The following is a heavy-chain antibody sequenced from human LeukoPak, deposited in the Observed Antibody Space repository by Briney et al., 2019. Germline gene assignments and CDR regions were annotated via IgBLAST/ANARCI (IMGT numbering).Heavy chain of an antibody. CDR2: IYYSGNT. V-gene: IGHV4-59*01. CDR1: SGSITNYY. Sequence: SETLSLTCTVSSGSITNYYWSWIRQPPGKGLEWIGFIYYSGNTNYNPSLKSRVTISVDTSKNQFSLKLSSMTAADTAVYYCARGALLWFGERMEYYFDYWGQGTLLTVSS. CDR3: ARGALLWFGERMEYYFDY. J-gene: IGHJ4*02. D-gene: IGHD3-10*01.